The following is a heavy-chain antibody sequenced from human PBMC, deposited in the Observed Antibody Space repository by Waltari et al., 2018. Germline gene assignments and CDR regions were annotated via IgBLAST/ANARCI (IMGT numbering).Heavy chain of an antibody. V-gene: IGHV4-39*07. J-gene: IGHJ2*01. CDR3: ARDRRLGTQDFDL. D-gene: IGHD7-27*01. CDR2: IYYSGST. CDR1: GCSISSSSYY. Sequence: QLQLQESGPGLVKPSATLSLTCTVSGCSISSSSYYWGWIRKPPGKGLEWIGSIYYSGSTYYNPSLKSRVTISVDTSKNQFSLKLSSVTAADTAVYYCARDRRLGTQDFDLWGRGTLVTVSS.